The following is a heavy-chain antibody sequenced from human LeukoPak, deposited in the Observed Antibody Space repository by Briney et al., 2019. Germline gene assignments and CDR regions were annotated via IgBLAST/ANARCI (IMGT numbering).Heavy chain of an antibody. CDR2: IYPDDSDT. Sequence: GESLKISCKGSGYSFTNYWIGWVRQMPGKGLEWMGIIYPDDSDTRYSPSFQGQVTISADKSITTAYLQWSSLKASDTAMYYCARSPYIPVVGGTYFDYWGQGTLVTVSS. D-gene: IGHD2-15*01. CDR1: GYSFTNYW. J-gene: IGHJ4*02. V-gene: IGHV5-51*01. CDR3: ARSPYIPVVGGTYFDY.